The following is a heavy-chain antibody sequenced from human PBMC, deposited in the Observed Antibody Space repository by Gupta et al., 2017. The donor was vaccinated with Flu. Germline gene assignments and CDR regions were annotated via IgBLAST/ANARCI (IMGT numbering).Heavy chain of an antibody. D-gene: IGHD3-22*01. CDR2: IWYDGSNK. CDR1: GFTFSSYG. Sequence: QVQLVESGGGVVQPGRSLRLSCAASGFTFSSYGMHWARQAPGKGLEWVAVIWYDGSNKYYADSGKGRFTISRDNSKNTLYLQMNRLRAEDTAVYYCARDQSGYPPRGYFQHWGQGTLVTVSS. CDR3: ARDQSGYPPRGYFQH. J-gene: IGHJ1*01. V-gene: IGHV3-33*01.